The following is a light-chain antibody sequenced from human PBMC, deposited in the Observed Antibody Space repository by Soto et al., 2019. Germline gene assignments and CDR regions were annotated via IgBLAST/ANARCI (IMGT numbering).Light chain of an antibody. J-gene: IGKJ1*01. Sequence: EIVLTQSPGTLSLSPGERATLSCRASQSVSSIYLAWYQQKPGQAPRFLIYGASSRATGIPDRFSGSGSGTDFTLTISRLEPEDFAVYYCQQYGSSRWTFGQGTKVDIK. CDR2: GAS. CDR3: QQYGSSRWT. CDR1: QSVSSIY. V-gene: IGKV3-20*01.